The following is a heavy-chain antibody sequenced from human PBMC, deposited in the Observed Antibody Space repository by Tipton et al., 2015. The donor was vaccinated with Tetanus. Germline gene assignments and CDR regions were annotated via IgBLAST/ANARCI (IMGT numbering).Heavy chain of an antibody. CDR2: IDPNSGGT. CDR3: ARDRGDYIYYGMDV. CDR1: GYTFTGYY. Sequence: QLVQSGAEMKKPGASVKVSCKASGYTFTGYYIYWVRQAPGQGLEWMGGIDPNSGGTVYAQKFQGRVPMTRDTSISTAYMGLRSLRSDDTAVYYCARDRGDYIYYGMDVWGPGTTVTVS. D-gene: IGHD3-22*01. J-gene: IGHJ6*02. V-gene: IGHV1-2*02.